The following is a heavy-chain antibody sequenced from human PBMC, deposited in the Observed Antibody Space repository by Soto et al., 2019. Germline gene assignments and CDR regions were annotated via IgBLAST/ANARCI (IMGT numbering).Heavy chain of an antibody. J-gene: IGHJ4*02. CDR1: GYTFTSYG. CDR2: VNPYNGNT. Sequence: QVHLVQSGAEVKKPGASVKVSCKASGYTFTSYGISWVRQAPGLGLEWMGWVNPYNGNTDYAQKIQGRVTMTTDTSTSTAYVELRSLRSDDTAVYYCAREEGISDWHAFDYWGQGTLVTVSS. V-gene: IGHV1-18*04. D-gene: IGHD6-19*01. CDR3: AREEGISDWHAFDY.